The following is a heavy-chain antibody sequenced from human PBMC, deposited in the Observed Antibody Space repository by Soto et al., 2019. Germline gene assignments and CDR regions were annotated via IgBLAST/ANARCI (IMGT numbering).Heavy chain of an antibody. V-gene: IGHV1-8*01. D-gene: IGHD7-27*01. CDR3: TGGPPNWGFDS. CDR1: GYTFTSYD. Sequence: QVQLVQSGAEVKKPGASMKVSCKASGYTFTSYDINWVRQTAGQGLEWMGWMSPKTANTGYAQKFQGRVTMTRSTSISTAYMELSSLTSEDTAVYYCTGGPPNWGFDSWGQGTPVTVSS. J-gene: IGHJ5*01. CDR2: MSPKTANT.